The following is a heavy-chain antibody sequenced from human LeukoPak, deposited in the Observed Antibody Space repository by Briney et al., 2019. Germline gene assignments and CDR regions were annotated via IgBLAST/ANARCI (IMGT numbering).Heavy chain of an antibody. D-gene: IGHD6-13*01. CDR3: ARQSGAAAGYFDY. J-gene: IGHJ4*02. CDR2: INHSGST. V-gene: IGHV4-34*01. CDR1: GGSFSGYY. Sequence: SETLSLTCAVYGGSFSGYYWSWIRQPPGKGLEWIGEINHSGSTNYNPSLKSRVTISVDTSKNQFSLKLSSVTAADTAVYYCARQSGAAAGYFDYWGQGTLVTVSS.